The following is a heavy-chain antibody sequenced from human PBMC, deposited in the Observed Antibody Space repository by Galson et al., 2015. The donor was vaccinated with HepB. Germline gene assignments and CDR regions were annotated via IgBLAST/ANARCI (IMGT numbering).Heavy chain of an antibody. D-gene: IGHD6-13*01. Sequence: SLRLSCAASGFTFSSYGMHWVRQAPGKGLEWVAFIRYDGSNKYYADSVKGRFTISRDNSKNTLYLQMNSLRAEDTAVYYCAKDEGSSWYLGPLDYWGQGTLVTVSS. V-gene: IGHV3-30*02. CDR1: GFTFSSYG. CDR2: IRYDGSNK. J-gene: IGHJ4*02. CDR3: AKDEGSSWYLGPLDY.